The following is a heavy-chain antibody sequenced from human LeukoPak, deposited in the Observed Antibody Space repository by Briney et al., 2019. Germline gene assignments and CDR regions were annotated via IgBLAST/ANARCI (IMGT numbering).Heavy chain of an antibody. D-gene: IGHD2-21*02. CDR2: ISSRGGTI. Sequence: GGSLRLSCAASGLTFSNAWMNWVRQAPGKGLEWVSYISSRGGTIYYADSVKGRFTISTDNAKNSLYLQVNSLRAEDTAVYYCARDKGDYSFDYWGQGTLVTVSS. CDR1: GLTFSNAW. V-gene: IGHV3-48*04. J-gene: IGHJ4*02. CDR3: ARDKGDYSFDY.